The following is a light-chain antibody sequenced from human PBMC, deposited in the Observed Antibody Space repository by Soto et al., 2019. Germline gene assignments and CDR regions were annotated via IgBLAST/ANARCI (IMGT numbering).Light chain of an antibody. V-gene: IGLV1-40*01. CDR3: QSYDSSLSGVV. CDR2: GNS. CDR1: SSNIGAGYD. J-gene: IGLJ2*01. Sequence: QSVLTQPPSVSGAPGQRVTISFTGISSNIGAGYDVHWYQQLPGTAPKLLIHGNSNRPSGVPDRFSGSKSGTSASLAITGLQAEDEADYYCQSYDSSLSGVVFGGGTQLTVL.